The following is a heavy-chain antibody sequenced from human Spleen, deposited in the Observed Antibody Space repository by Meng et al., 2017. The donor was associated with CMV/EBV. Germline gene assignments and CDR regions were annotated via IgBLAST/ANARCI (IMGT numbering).Heavy chain of an antibody. J-gene: IGHJ4*02. Sequence: ASVKVSCKTSGYSFNAYNIHWVRQAPGQGLEWMGWFNPNSGGANYAQQFQGRVTMTRDTSISTASVELSGLRSDDTAVYFCARGGGAAYFDYWGPGTLVTVSS. CDR3: ARGGGAAYFDY. CDR1: GYSFNAYN. V-gene: IGHV1-2*02. D-gene: IGHD2-21*01. CDR2: FNPNSGGA.